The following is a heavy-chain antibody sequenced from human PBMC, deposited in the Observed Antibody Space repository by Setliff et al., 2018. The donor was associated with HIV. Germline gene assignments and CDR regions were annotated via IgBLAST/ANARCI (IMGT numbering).Heavy chain of an antibody. CDR2: INTNTGNP. J-gene: IGHJ6*03. CDR3: TRDHTPPPNYDFWSGQIDLRNIFYYMDV. D-gene: IGHD3-3*01. V-gene: IGHV7-4-1*01. CDR1: GYSLTSYS. Sequence: ASVKVSCKASGYSLTSYSINWVRQAPGQGLEWMGYINTNTGNPTYAQGFTGRFVFSVDTPVSTAYLQIYSLKAEDTAVYYCTRDHTPPPNYDFWSGQIDLRNIFYYMDVWGTGSPVTVSS.